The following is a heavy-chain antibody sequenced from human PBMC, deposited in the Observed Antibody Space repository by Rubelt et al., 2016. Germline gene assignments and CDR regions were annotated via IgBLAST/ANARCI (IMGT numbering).Heavy chain of an antibody. D-gene: IGHD3-10*01. Sequence: QVQLQQWGAGLLKPSETLSLTCAVHGGSFSGYYWTWIRQPPGKGLEWIGDINHSGTTNYNPSLKSRVTVTMDTSQRQFSLKLSSVTVADTAVYYCARGLLWLGELLPRYFDHWGQGGLVTVSP. CDR1: GGSFSGYY. CDR2: INHSGTT. V-gene: IGHV4-34*02. CDR3: ARGLLWLGELLPRYFDH. J-gene: IGHJ4*02.